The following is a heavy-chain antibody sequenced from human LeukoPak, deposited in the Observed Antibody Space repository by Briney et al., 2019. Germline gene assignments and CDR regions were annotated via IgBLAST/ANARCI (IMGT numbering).Heavy chain of an antibody. J-gene: IGHJ4*01. CDR1: GGSVSTGGTY. V-gene: IGHV4-31*03. CDR3: ATSPRSLVARVRGDPGPFDA. Sequence: SETLSLTCSVSGGSVSTGGTYWSWIRQHPGKGLEWIRYIYYSGSTFYNPSLKSRVIMSLDKSKNQFSLRLSSVAAADTAVYYCATSPRSLVARVRGDPGPFDAWGQGIQVTVSS. CDR2: IYYSGST. D-gene: IGHD3-10*01.